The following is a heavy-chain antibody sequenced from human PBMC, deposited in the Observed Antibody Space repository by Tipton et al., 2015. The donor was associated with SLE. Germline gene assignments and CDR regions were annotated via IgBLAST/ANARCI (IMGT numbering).Heavy chain of an antibody. CDR2: IYHSGST. V-gene: IGHV4-30-2*01. CDR1: GGSISSGGYS. J-gene: IGHJ6*04. CDR3: ARGNFLTGYWMDV. Sequence: TLSLTCAVSGGSISSGGYSWSWIRQPPGKGLEWIGYIYHSGSTNYNPSLKSRVTISVDTSKNQFSLKLSSVTAADTAVYYCARGNFLTGYWMDVWGKGTTVTVSS. D-gene: IGHD3-9*01.